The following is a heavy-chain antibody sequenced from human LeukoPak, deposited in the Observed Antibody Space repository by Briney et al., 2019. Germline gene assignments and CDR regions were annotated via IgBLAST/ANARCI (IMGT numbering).Heavy chain of an antibody. Sequence: SETLSLTCSVSGGSISSYSWSWIRLPAGKGREWIGRISTSGSTDYNPSLKSRLTMSLDTSTNHFSLKLNSVTAADTAVYYCARQQLKTMASFDSWGQGTLVTVSS. J-gene: IGHJ4*02. CDR2: ISTSGST. CDR3: ARQQLKTMASFDS. CDR1: GGSISSYS. D-gene: IGHD4/OR15-4a*01. V-gene: IGHV4-4*07.